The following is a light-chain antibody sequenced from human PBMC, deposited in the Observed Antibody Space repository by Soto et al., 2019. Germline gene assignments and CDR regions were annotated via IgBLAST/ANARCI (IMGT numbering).Light chain of an antibody. V-gene: IGLV2-14*01. CDR1: SSDVGGYNY. J-gene: IGLJ1*01. CDR2: EVS. Sequence: QSVLTQPASVSGSPGQSITISCTGTSSDVGGYNYVSWYQQHPGKAPKLMIYEVSNRPSGVSNRFSGSKSGNTASLTISGLQAEDEADYYCSSYTRTITYVFGSGTKVTVL. CDR3: SSYTRTITYV.